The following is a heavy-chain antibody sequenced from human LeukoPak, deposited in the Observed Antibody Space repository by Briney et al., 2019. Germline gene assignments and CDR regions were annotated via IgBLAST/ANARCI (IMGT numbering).Heavy chain of an antibody. V-gene: IGHV4-39*07. J-gene: IGHJ4*02. D-gene: IGHD4-17*01. CDR3: ARVYGDYAGGVMDY. Sequence: SETLSLTCTVSGGSIGATTYYWGWIRQPPGKGLEWIGNIYYSGSTYYNPSLKSRVTISVDTSKNQFSLKLSSVTAADTAVYYCARVYGDYAGGVMDYWGQGTLVTVSS. CDR2: IYYSGST. CDR1: GGSIGATTYY.